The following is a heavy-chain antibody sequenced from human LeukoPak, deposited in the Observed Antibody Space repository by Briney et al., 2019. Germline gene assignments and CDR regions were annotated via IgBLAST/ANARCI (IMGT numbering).Heavy chain of an antibody. Sequence: PSETLSLTCAVYGGSFSGYYCGWIRQPPGKGLEWIGEINRGGDINYNPSLKSRVTISVDTSKSQFSLKLNSVTATDTALYYCARGDGTGSYFNDNWGQGTLSPSPQ. D-gene: IGHD3-10*01. CDR2: INRGGDI. J-gene: IGHJ4*02. CDR1: GGSFSGYY. V-gene: IGHV4-34*01. CDR3: ARGDGTGSYFNDN.